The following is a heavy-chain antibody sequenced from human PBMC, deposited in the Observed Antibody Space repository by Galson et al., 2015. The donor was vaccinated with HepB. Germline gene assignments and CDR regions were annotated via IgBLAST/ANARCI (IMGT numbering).Heavy chain of an antibody. J-gene: IGHJ4*02. D-gene: IGHD3-9*01. Sequence: SLRLSCAASGFTFSSYAMSWVRQAPGKGLEWVSAISGSGGSTYYADSVKGRFTISRDNSKNTLYLQMNSLRAEDTAVYYCAKAGRNTYYDILTGYFPFDYWGQGTLVTVSS. V-gene: IGHV3-23*01. CDR3: AKAGRNTYYDILTGYFPFDY. CDR1: GFTFSSYA. CDR2: ISGSGGST.